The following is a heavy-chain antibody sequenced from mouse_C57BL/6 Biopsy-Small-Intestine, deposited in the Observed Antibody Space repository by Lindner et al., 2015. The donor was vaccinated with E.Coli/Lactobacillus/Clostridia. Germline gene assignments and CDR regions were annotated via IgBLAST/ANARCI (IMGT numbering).Heavy chain of an antibody. D-gene: IGHD2-3*01. V-gene: IGHV1-63*01. CDR3: ARWDDGYYPDY. Sequence: VQLQESGAELVRPGTSVKMSCKASGYTFTNYWIGWAKQRPGHGLEWIGDIYPGGGYTNYNEKFKGKATLTADKSSSTAYMQFSSLTSEDSAIYYCARWDDGYYPDYWGQGTTLTVSS. CDR1: GYTFTNYW. CDR2: IYPGGGYT. J-gene: IGHJ2*01.